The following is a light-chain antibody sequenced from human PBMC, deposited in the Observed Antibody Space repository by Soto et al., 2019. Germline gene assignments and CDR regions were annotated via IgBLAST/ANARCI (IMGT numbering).Light chain of an antibody. CDR2: DVF. V-gene: IGKV2D-29*01. Sequence: DIVMTQTPLSLSVTPGQPASISCKSSQSLLHGDGKTYLYWFLRKPGQPPQLLFYDVFNRFSGVPDRITASGSGTDFTLTISRVEPEDIGLYYCMQSIKLPFTFGQGSKLE. J-gene: IGKJ2*01. CDR1: QSLLHGDGKTY. CDR3: MQSIKLPFT.